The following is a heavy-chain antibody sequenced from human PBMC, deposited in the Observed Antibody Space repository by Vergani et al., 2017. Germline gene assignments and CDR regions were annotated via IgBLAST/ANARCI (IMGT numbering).Heavy chain of an antibody. J-gene: IGHJ6*02. CDR3: ARDLTTVTHDNYYYYGMDV. CDR1: GFTFSSYG. D-gene: IGHD4-17*01. CDR2: IWYDGSNK. Sequence: VQLLESGGGLVQPGGSLRLSCAASGFTFSSYGMHWVRQAPGKGLEWVAVIWYDGSNKYYADSVKGRFTISRDNSKNTLYLQMNSLRAEDTAVYYCARDLTTVTHDNYYYYGMDVWGQGTTVTVSS. V-gene: IGHV3-33*08.